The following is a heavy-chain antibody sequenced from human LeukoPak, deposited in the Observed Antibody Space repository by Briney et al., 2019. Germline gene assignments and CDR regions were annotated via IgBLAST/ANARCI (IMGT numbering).Heavy chain of an antibody. V-gene: IGHV1-69*06. Sequence: SVKVSCKASGGTFSSYAISWVRQAPGQGLEWMGGIIPIFGTANYAQKFQGRVTTTADKSTSTAYMELSSLRSEDTAVYYCAAQVLLWFGELLQNYYYGMDVWGKGTTVTVSS. CDR3: AAQVLLWFGELLQNYYYGMDV. CDR2: IIPIFGTA. D-gene: IGHD3-10*01. CDR1: GGTFSSYA. J-gene: IGHJ6*04.